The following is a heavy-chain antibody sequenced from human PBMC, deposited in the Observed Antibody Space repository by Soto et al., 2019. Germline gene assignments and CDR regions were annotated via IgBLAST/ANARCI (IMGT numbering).Heavy chain of an antibody. Sequence: PGGSLRLSCAASAFTFSSYWMSWVRQAPGKGLGWVANIKQDGSEKYYVDSVKGRFTISRDNAKNSLYLQMNSLRAEDTAVYYCARDLFEAARRGEYAFDIWGQGTMVTVS. CDR3: ARDLFEAARRGEYAFDI. J-gene: IGHJ3*02. CDR2: IKQDGSEK. V-gene: IGHV3-7*03. D-gene: IGHD3-16*01. CDR1: AFTFSSYW.